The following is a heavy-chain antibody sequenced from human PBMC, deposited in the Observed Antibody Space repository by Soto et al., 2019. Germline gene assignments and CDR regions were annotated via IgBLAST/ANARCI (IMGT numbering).Heavy chain of an antibody. CDR2: IDWDDDK. CDR3: ARTHSSYYYGMDV. CDR1: GFSLSTSGMR. V-gene: IGHV2-70*04. D-gene: IGHD2-15*01. Sequence: SGPTLVNPTQTLTLTCTFSGFSLSTSGMRVSWIRQPPGKALEWLARIDWDDDKFYSTSLKTRLTISKDTSKNQVVLTMINMDPVDTATYYCARTHSSYYYGMDVWGQGTTVTVSS. J-gene: IGHJ6*02.